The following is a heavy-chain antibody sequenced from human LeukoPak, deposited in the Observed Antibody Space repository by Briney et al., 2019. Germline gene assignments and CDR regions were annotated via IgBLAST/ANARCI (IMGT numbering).Heavy chain of an antibody. J-gene: IGHJ4*02. D-gene: IGHD4-17*01. CDR1: GFTFSSYW. CDR3: ARTTVTSRNFDY. CDR2: INDDGRST. V-gene: IGHV3-74*01. Sequence: GGSLRLSCAASGFTFSSYWMHWVRQAPGKGLVGVSRINDDGRSTSYADSVKGRFTISRDNAKNSLYLQMNSLRAEDTAVYYCARTTVTSRNFDYWGQGTLVTVSS.